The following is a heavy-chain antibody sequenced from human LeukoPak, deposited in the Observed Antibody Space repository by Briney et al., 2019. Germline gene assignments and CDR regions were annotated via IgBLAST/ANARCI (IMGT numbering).Heavy chain of an antibody. Sequence: PGGSLRLSCAASGFTFSSYSLHWVRQAPGKGLEWVSSISSSSSYIYYADSVKGRFTVSRDNAKNSLYLQMNSLRAEDTAVYYCARDPHRGLYYYYYMDVWGKGTTVTVSS. J-gene: IGHJ6*03. CDR3: ARDPHRGLYYYYYMDV. CDR2: ISSSSSYI. V-gene: IGHV3-21*01. CDR1: GFTFSSYS. D-gene: IGHD3-16*01.